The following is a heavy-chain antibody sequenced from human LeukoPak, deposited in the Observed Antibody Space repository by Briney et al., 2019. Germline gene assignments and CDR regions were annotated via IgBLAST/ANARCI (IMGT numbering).Heavy chain of an antibody. CDR2: INHSGST. D-gene: IGHD2-15*01. CDR3: ARGPVAGRLYYFDY. Sequence: SETLSLTCAVDAGSFSGYYWSWIRQPPGKGLEWIGEINHSGSTNYNPSLKSRVTISVDTSKNQFSLKLSSVTAADTAVYYCARGPVAGRLYYFDYWGQGTLVTVSS. J-gene: IGHJ4*02. V-gene: IGHV4-34*01. CDR1: AGSFSGYY.